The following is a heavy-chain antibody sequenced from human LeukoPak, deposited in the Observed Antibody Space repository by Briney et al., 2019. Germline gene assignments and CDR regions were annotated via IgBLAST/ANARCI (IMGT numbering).Heavy chain of an antibody. CDR3: ARQQGSGSLYGYDY. V-gene: IGHV4-39*01. D-gene: IGHD3-10*01. J-gene: IGHJ4*02. Sequence: SETLSLTCTVSGGSISSRSYYWGWIRQPPGKGLEWIGSIYYSWSTYYNPSLKSRVTISVDTSKNQFSLKLSSVTAADTAVYYCARQQGSGSLYGYDYWGQGTLVTVSS. CDR1: GGSISSRSYY. CDR2: IYYSWST.